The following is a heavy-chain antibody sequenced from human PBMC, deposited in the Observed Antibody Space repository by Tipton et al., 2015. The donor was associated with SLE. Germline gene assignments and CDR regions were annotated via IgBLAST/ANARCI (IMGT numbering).Heavy chain of an antibody. V-gene: IGHV1-18*04. Sequence: QSGAEVKKPGASVKVSCKASGYTFTGYYMHWVRQAPGQGLEWMGWISAYNGNTNYAQKLQGRVTMTTDTSTSTAYVELRSLRSDDTAVYYCARGSAMGFGFKVDYWGQGTLVTVSS. CDR3: ARGSAMGFGFKVDY. D-gene: IGHD3-10*01. J-gene: IGHJ4*02. CDR2: ISAYNGNT. CDR1: GYTFTGYY.